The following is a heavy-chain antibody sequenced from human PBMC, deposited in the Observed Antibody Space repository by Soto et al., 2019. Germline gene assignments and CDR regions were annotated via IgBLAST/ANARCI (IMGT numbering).Heavy chain of an antibody. CDR1: GGSFSGYY. Sequence: PXATLSLICAVYGGSFSGYYWSWIRQPPGKGLEWIGEINHSGSTNYNPSLKSRVTISVDTSKNQFSLKLSSVTAADTAVYYCASASAAIKFALAYWGQGTLVTV. CDR2: INHSGST. J-gene: IGHJ4*02. D-gene: IGHD2-2*01. CDR3: ASASAAIKFALAY. V-gene: IGHV4-34*01.